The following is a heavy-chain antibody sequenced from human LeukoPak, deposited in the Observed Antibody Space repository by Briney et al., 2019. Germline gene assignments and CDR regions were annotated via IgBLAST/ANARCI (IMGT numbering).Heavy chain of an antibody. CDR3: ARVYGSGSPWMNFDP. CDR1: GYTLTGYY. J-gene: IGHJ5*02. V-gene: IGHV1-2*02. CDR2: THPNSGGT. D-gene: IGHD3-10*01. Sequence: ASGKLCCTASGYTLTGYYIQSVREALRLGLERLGWTHPNSGGTNYTQNFQGRVTMTRDTSISTAYMELRRLISDDTAVYYCARVYGSGSPWMNFDPWGQGTLVTVSS.